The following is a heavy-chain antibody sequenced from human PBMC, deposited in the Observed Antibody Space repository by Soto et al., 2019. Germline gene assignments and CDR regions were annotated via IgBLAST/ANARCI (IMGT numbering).Heavy chain of an antibody. Sequence: GGSLRLSCGASGFIFKMYWMHWVRQSPGKGLVWISRIYNDGTYSDYADSVRGRFTISRDNVNDTLYLQINNLRAEDSGLYYCTRGPRPISTGTGAYWGQGTQVTVS. CDR2: IYNDGTYS. CDR1: GFIFKMYW. CDR3: TRGPRPISTGTGAY. J-gene: IGHJ4*02. D-gene: IGHD3-10*01. V-gene: IGHV3-74*01.